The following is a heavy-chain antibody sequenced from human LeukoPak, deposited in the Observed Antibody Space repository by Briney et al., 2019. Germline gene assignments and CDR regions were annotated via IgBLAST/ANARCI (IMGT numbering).Heavy chain of an antibody. V-gene: IGHV5-51*01. CDR1: GYSFTSHW. J-gene: IGHJ4*02. CDR2: VNPDDYDT. D-gene: IGHD3-10*01. Sequence: GESLKISCRGSGYSFTSHWIGWVRQMPGKGLEWMGIVNPDDYDTIYSPSFQGQVTISADESITNAYLQWSSLKASDTAMYYCARLRWPRGGRSSFDYWGQGALVTVSS. CDR3: ARLRWPRGGRSSFDY.